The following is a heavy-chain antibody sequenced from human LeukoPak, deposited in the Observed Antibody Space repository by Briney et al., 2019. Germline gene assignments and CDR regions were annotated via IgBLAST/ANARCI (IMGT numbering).Heavy chain of an antibody. D-gene: IGHD3-10*01. CDR1: GYTFTSYG. CDR3: ARDMTYYYGSGSHY. CDR2: ISAYNGNT. J-gene: IGHJ4*02. V-gene: IGHV1-18*01. Sequence: ASVKVSCKASGYTFTSYGISWVRQAPGQGLEWMGWISAYNGNTNYAQKLQGRVTITTDTSTSTAYMELRSLRSDDTAVYYCARDMTYYYGSGSHYWGQGTLVTVSS.